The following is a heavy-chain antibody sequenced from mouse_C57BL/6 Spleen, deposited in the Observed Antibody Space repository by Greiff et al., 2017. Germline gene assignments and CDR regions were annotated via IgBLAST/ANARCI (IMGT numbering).Heavy chain of an antibody. Sequence: EVKLQESGGGLVQPKGSLKLSCAASGFSFNTYAMNWVRQAPGKGLEWVARIRSKSNNYATYYADSVKDRFTISRDDSESMLYLQMNNLKTEDTAMYYCVRQRGYYGSSYGAMDYWGQGTSVTVSS. CDR3: VRQRGYYGSSYGAMDY. D-gene: IGHD1-1*01. CDR1: GFSFNTYA. V-gene: IGHV10-1*01. J-gene: IGHJ4*01. CDR2: IRSKSNNYAT.